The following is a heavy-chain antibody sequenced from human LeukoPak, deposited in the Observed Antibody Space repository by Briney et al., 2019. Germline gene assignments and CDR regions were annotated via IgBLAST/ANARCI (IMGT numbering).Heavy chain of an antibody. D-gene: IGHD3-10*01. CDR1: GFTFGNYA. CDR2: ILHDGSNK. V-gene: IGHV3-30*04. Sequence: GGSLRLSCAASGFTFGNYALHWVRQAPGKGLEWVAVILHDGSNKYADSVKGRFTISRDNSKNTLFLQMNSLRVEDTAVYSCARGLMIRGVADYWGQGTLVTVSS. J-gene: IGHJ4*02. CDR3: ARGLMIRGVADY.